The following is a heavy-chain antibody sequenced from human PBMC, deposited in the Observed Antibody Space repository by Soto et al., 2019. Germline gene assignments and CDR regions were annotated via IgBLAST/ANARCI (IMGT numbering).Heavy chain of an antibody. Sequence: QVQLVQSGAEVMKPGASVRVSCKASGFSFTTYGISWVLQAPGQGLEYMGWISVYNGDTNYAQKLQGRVTMTTDTSTSTAYMELRSLRADDTAIYYCARDRRDSVADRRSFDVWGQGTMVTVSS. V-gene: IGHV1-18*01. J-gene: IGHJ3*01. CDR2: ISVYNGDT. CDR1: GFSFTTYG. CDR3: ARDRRDSVADRRSFDV. D-gene: IGHD1-26*01.